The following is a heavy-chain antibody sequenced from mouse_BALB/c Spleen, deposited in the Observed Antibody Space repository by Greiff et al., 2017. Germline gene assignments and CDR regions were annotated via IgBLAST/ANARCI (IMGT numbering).Heavy chain of an antibody. CDR3: ARFTTVPYYAMDY. Sequence: EVKLMESGGGLVQPGGSRKLSCAASGFTFSSFGMHWVRQAPEKGLEWVAYISSGSSTIYYADTVQGRFTISRDNPKNTLFLQMTSLRSEDTAMYYCARFTTVPYYAMDYWGQGTSVTVSS. J-gene: IGHJ4*01. CDR2: ISSGSSTI. D-gene: IGHD1-1*01. CDR1: GFTFSSFG. V-gene: IGHV5-17*02.